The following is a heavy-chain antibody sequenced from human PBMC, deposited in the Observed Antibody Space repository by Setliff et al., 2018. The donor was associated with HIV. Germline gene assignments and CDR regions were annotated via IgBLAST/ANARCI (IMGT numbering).Heavy chain of an antibody. CDR2: IRDSGASF. CDR1: GFSFSDAW. Sequence: PGGSLRLSCAASGFSFSDAWMKWVRQAPGKGLEWVSGIRDSGASFYYADSVMGRFSISRDNAKNSLYLQMNSLRAEDTAVYYCARDRAYASFDYWGQGALVTVSS. CDR3: ARDRAYASFDY. J-gene: IGHJ4*02. V-gene: IGHV3-11*04. D-gene: IGHD3-16*01.